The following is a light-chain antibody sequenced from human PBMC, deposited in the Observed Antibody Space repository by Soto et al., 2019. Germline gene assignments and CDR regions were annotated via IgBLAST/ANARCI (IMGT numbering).Light chain of an antibody. CDR3: CSYAGSSTSYV. CDR1: SSDVGSYNL. V-gene: IGLV2-23*01. J-gene: IGLJ1*01. Sequence: QSVLTQPASVSGSPGQPITISCTGTSSDVGSYNLVSWYQQHPGKAPKLMIYEGSKRPSGVSNRFSGSKSGNTASLTISGLQAEDEADYYCCSYAGSSTSYVFGTGTKVTV. CDR2: EGS.